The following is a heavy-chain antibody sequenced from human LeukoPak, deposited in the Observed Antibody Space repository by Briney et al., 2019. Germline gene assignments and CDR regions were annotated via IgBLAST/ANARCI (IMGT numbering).Heavy chain of an antibody. V-gene: IGHV4-30-2*01. Sequence: SETLSFTCTVSGGSISSGGYYWSWIRQPPGKGLEWIGYIYHSGSTYYNPSLKSRVTISVDRSKNQFSLKLSSVTAADTAVYYCARDLGRLTIFGVVFWYWGQGTLVTVSS. D-gene: IGHD3-3*01. CDR3: ARDLGRLTIFGVVFWY. CDR1: GGSISSGGYY. CDR2: IYHSGST. J-gene: IGHJ4*02.